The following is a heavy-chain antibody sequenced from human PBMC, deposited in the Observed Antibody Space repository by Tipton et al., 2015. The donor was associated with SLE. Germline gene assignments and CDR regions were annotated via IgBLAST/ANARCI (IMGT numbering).Heavy chain of an antibody. V-gene: IGHV4-61*09. J-gene: IGHJ4*02. CDR1: GGSISSGSYY. CDR3: ARGQYYGSGSYFDY. Sequence: TLSLTCTVSGGSISSGSYYWSWIRQPAGKGLEWIGYIYTSGSTNYNPSLKSRVTISVDTSKNQFSLKLSSVTVADTAVYYCARGQYYGSGSYFDYWGQGTLVTVSS. CDR2: IYTSGST. D-gene: IGHD3-10*01.